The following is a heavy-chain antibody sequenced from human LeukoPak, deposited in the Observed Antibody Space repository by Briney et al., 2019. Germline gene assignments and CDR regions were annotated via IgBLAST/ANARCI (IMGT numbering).Heavy chain of an antibody. D-gene: IGHD4-23*01. CDR1: GFTFSNFW. CDR2: LNWNGGST. CDR3: ARDYGGSSPFDY. J-gene: IGHJ4*02. Sequence: RPGGSLRLSCAASGFTFSNFWMSWVRQTPGKGLEWVSGLNWNGGSTGYTDSVKGRFIISRDNAKNSLYLQMNSLRAEDTAVYYCARDYGGSSPFDYWGQGTLVTVSS. V-gene: IGHV3-20*04.